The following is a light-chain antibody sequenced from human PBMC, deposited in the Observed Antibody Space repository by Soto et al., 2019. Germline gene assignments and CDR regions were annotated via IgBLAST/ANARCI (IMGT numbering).Light chain of an antibody. CDR1: QDINNY. CDR3: QKYNSARYN. Sequence: DIQMTQSPSSLSASVGDRVTITWRASQDINNYLAWYEQKPGKAPRLLIYGASTLKSGVPSRFSGSGSGTDSNLTISSLQPEDVATYYCQKYNSARYNFGQGTKLEIK. V-gene: IGKV1-27*01. CDR2: GAS. J-gene: IGKJ2*01.